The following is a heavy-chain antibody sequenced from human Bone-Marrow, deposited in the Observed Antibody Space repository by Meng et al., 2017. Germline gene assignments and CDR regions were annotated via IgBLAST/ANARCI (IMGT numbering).Heavy chain of an antibody. V-gene: IGHV3-48*03. CDR1: GFTFSSYE. CDR2: ISSSGSTI. J-gene: IGHJ6*02. D-gene: IGHD1-26*01. Sequence: GESLKFSCAASGFTFSSYEMNWVRQAPGKGLEWVSYISSSGSTIYYADSVKGRFTISRDNAKNSLYLQMNSLRAEDTAVYYCARDVGSYYRDLLHYYYYGMDVWGQGTTVTVSS. CDR3: ARDVGSYYRDLLHYYYYGMDV.